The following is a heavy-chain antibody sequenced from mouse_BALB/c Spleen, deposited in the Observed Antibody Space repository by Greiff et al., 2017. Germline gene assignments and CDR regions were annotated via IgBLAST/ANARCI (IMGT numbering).Heavy chain of an antibody. Sequence: EVMLVESGGGLVQPGGSLKLSCAASGFTFSSYTMSWVRQTPEKRLEWVAYISNGGGSTYYPDTVKGRFTISRDNAKNTLYLQMSSLKSEDTAMYYCARHPYYGNSWCAYWGQGTLVTVSA. CDR2: ISNGGGST. J-gene: IGHJ3*01. CDR1: GFTFSSYT. D-gene: IGHD2-10*01. V-gene: IGHV5-12-2*01. CDR3: ARHPYYGNSWCAY.